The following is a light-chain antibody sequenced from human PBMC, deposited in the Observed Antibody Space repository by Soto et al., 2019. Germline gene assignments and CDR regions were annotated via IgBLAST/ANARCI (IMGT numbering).Light chain of an antibody. CDR2: GAS. CDR1: QSVDNNY. Sequence: VLTQSPGTLSLSPGERATLSCRASQSVDNNYLACYQHKPGQSPRLLVYGASIRATAIPDRFSGSGSGTDFTLTISRLEPEDSAVYYCQQHSRSITFGGGTKVDIK. J-gene: IGKJ4*01. CDR3: QQHSRSIT. V-gene: IGKV3-20*01.